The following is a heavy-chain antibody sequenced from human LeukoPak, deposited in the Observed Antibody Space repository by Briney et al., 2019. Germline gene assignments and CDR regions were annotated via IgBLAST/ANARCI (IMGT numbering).Heavy chain of an antibody. CDR2: ISASNGNT. CDR3: ARDLAGVVGVTAWFDP. V-gene: IGHV1-18*01. CDR1: AYTFTSYA. J-gene: IGHJ5*02. Sequence: GASVKVSCKASAYTFTSYAISWVRQAPGQGLVWMGWISASNGNTNYAQKLHGRVTMTTDTSTNTVYMELRSLRFDDTAVYYCARDLAGVVGVTAWFDPWGQGTLVTVSS. D-gene: IGHD1-26*01.